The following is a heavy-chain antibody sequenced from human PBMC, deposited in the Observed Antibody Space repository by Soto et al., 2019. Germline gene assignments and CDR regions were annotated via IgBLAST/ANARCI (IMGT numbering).Heavy chain of an antibody. J-gene: IGHJ4*02. Sequence: PGGPLRVSCAASGFTLTRHWLRWVRQAPGRGLEWVAKITQDGSEKYYVDSVKGRFTSSRDNAKNSLYLQMDSLRAADTAVDYGARDSITXSDQWGQGTLVTVSS. V-gene: IGHV3-7*03. CDR3: ARDSITXSDQ. D-gene: IGHD3-3*02. CDR2: ITQDGSEK. CDR1: GFTLTRHW.